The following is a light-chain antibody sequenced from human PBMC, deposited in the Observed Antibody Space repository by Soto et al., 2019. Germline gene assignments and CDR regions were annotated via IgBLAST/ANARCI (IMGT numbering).Light chain of an antibody. V-gene: IGKV3-11*01. CDR3: QQRSNWPSYP. CDR2: DAS. Sequence: EIVLTQSPVTLSLSPGEGATRSCRASQSVSTYLAWYQQKPGQAPRLLIYDASNRATGIPARFSGSGSGTDFTLTISSLEPEDFAVYYCQQRSNWPSYPFGQGTNVDIK. CDR1: QSVSTY. J-gene: IGKJ2*01.